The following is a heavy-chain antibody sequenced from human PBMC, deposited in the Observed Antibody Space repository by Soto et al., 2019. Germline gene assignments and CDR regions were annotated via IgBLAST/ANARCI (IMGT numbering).Heavy chain of an antibody. V-gene: IGHV1-3*05. J-gene: IGHJ4*02. Sequence: QVQLVQSGAEEQKPGASVKVSCKASGYTVTIYAMHWVRQAPGQRREWMGWSNAGNGNTKYSQKFQGRGTITRDTSASTAYMELSSLRSEDTAVYYCSRGSGYYDWDDYWGQGALGTVSS. CDR1: GYTVTIYA. CDR3: SRGSGYYDWDDY. CDR2: SNAGNGNT. D-gene: IGHD3-22*01.